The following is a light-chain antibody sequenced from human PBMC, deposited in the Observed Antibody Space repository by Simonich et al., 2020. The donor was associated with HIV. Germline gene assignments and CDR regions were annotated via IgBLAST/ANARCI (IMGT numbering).Light chain of an antibody. V-gene: IGKV2-28*01. Sequence: DIVMTQTPLSLSVTPGQPASISCNSSQSLLHSDGKTYLYWYLQKPGQSPHLLIYLGSNRASGVPDRFSGSGSGTDFTLKISRVEAEDVGVYYCMQALQTPATFGGGTKVEIK. J-gene: IGKJ4*01. CDR2: LGS. CDR1: QSLLHSDGKTY. CDR3: MQALQTPAT.